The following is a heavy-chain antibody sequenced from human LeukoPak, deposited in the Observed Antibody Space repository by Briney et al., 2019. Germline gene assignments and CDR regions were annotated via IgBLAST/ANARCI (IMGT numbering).Heavy chain of an antibody. CDR3: AKEGTGIHFDY. J-gene: IGHJ4*02. Sequence: GGSLRLSCAASGFXFSSYAMHWVRQAPGRGLEYVSAISSNGGSTSYANSVKGRFTISRDNSKNTLYLQMNSLRAEDTAVYYCAKEGTGIHFDYWGQGTLVTVSS. CDR2: ISSNGGST. D-gene: IGHD1-1*01. V-gene: IGHV3-64*01. CDR1: GFXFSSYA.